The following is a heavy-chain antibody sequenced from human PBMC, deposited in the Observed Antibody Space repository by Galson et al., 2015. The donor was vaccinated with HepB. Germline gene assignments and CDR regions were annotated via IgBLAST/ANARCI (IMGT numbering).Heavy chain of an antibody. D-gene: IGHD6-13*01. Sequence: SVKVSCKASGYTFTSYYMHWVRQAPGQGLEWMGIINPSGGSTSYAQKLQGRVTMTRDTSTSTVYMELSSLRSEDTAVYYCARAHSSTREGDYFDYWGQGTLVTVSS. CDR1: GYTFTSYY. CDR3: ARAHSSTREGDYFDY. CDR2: INPSGGST. V-gene: IGHV1-46*04. J-gene: IGHJ4*02.